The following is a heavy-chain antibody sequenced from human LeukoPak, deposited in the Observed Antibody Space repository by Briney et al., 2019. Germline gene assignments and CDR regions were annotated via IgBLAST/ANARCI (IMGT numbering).Heavy chain of an antibody. V-gene: IGHV3-48*02. CDR2: ISSRSSNI. Sequence: PGGSLRLSCAASGFTFSSYAMSWVRQAPGKGLEWVSYISSRSSNIYYADSVKGRFTISRDNAKNSLYLQMNSLRDEDTAAYYCARIPGGYYYAMDVWGQGTTVTVSS. D-gene: IGHD3-16*01. J-gene: IGHJ6*02. CDR3: ARIPGGYYYAMDV. CDR1: GFTFSSYA.